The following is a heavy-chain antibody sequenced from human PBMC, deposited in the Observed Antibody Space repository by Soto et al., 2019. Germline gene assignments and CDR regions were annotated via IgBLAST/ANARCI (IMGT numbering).Heavy chain of an antibody. Sequence: QVQLVQSGAEVKKPGSSVKVSCKASGGTFSSYTISWVRQAPGQGLEWMGRIIPILGIANYAQKFQGRVTITAEKSTSTAYMELSSLRSEDTAVYYCARGRGAYCSGGSCYSEADYYYYMDVWGKGTTVTVSS. J-gene: IGHJ6*03. D-gene: IGHD2-15*01. CDR2: IIPILGIA. CDR3: ARGRGAYCSGGSCYSEADYYYYMDV. V-gene: IGHV1-69*02. CDR1: GGTFSSYT.